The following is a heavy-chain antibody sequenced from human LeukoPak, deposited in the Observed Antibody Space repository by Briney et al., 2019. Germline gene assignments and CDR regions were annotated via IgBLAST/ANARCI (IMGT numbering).Heavy chain of an antibody. V-gene: IGHV1-18*01. Sequence: GASVKVSCKASGYTFTSYGISWVRQAPGQGLEWMGWISAYNGNTNYAQKLQGRVTMTTDTSTSTAYMELRSLRSDDTAVYYCARGGPPGPEPRQYWYFDLWGRGTLVTVSS. D-gene: IGHD1-14*01. CDR1: GYTFTSYG. CDR2: ISAYNGNT. CDR3: ARGGPPGPEPRQYWYFDL. J-gene: IGHJ2*01.